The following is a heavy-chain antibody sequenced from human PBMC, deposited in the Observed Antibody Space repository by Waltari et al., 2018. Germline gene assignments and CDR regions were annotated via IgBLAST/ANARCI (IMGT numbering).Heavy chain of an antibody. Sequence: QVHLVESGGGVVQPGRSLRLSCAASGFTFSSFAMHWVRQAPGKGLEWVTVMSYDGSEKYYADSVKGRFTISRDKSKNTLYLQMDSLTTEDTAVYFCARDPSAAAGGRAAAGRFDYWGQGTLVTVSS. V-gene: IGHV3-30*04. CDR2: MSYDGSEK. D-gene: IGHD6-13*01. CDR1: GFTFSSFA. CDR3: ARDPSAAAGGRAAAGRFDY. J-gene: IGHJ4*02.